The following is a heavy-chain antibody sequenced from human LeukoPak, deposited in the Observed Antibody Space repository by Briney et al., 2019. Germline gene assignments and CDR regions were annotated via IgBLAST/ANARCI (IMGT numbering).Heavy chain of an antibody. D-gene: IGHD3-3*01. Sequence: ASETLSLTCTVSGGSISSSSHYWAWIRQSPGTGLEWIGSIYYSGSTYYNPSLKSRATISVDTSKNQISLKVSSVTAADSALYFCARQRTSGSASNLRVAQIDSWGQGTLVTVSS. J-gene: IGHJ4*02. CDR2: IYYSGST. V-gene: IGHV4-39*01. CDR3: ARQRTSGSASNLRVAQIDS. CDR1: GGSISSSSHY.